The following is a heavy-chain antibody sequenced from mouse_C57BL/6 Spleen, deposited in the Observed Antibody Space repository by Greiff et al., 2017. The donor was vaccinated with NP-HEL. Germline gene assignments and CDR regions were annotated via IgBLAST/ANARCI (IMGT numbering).Heavy chain of an antibody. V-gene: IGHV1-80*01. CDR1: GYAFSSYW. D-gene: IGHD2-10*01. J-gene: IGHJ4*01. Sequence: QVQLQQSGAELVKPGASVKISCKASGYAFSSYWMNWVKQRPGKGLEWIGQIYPGDGDTNYNGKFKGKATLTADKSSSTAYMQLSSLTSEDSAVYFCARKAYSAPMDYWGQGTSVTVSS. CDR3: ARKAYSAPMDY. CDR2: IYPGDGDT.